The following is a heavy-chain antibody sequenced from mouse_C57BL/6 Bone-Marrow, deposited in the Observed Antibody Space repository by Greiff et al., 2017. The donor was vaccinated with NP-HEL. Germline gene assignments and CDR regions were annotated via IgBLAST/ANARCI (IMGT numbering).Heavy chain of an antibody. CDR1: GYTFTDYY. J-gene: IGHJ1*03. Sequence: EVQLHQSGPELVKPGASVKISCKASGYTFTDYYMNWVKQSHGKSLEWIGDINPNNGGTSYNQKFKGKATLTVDKSSSTAYMELRSLTSEDSAVYYCARRRIYGHWYFDVWGTGTTVTVSS. D-gene: IGHD1-1*02. V-gene: IGHV1-26*01. CDR3: ARRRIYGHWYFDV. CDR2: INPNNGGT.